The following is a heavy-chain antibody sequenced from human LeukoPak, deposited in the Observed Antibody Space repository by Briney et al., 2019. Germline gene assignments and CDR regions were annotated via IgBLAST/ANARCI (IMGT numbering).Heavy chain of an antibody. Sequence: GASVKVSCKASGYTFTSYTIQWVRQAPGQRLEWVGWINAGHGNTKYSQKFQGRVTITRDTPASTAYMELSSLRSEDTAVYYCARGAGFAEPLPEYWGQGTLLTVSS. J-gene: IGHJ4*02. CDR1: GYTFTSYT. V-gene: IGHV1-3*01. CDR3: ARGAGFAEPLPEY. D-gene: IGHD1-14*01. CDR2: INAGHGNT.